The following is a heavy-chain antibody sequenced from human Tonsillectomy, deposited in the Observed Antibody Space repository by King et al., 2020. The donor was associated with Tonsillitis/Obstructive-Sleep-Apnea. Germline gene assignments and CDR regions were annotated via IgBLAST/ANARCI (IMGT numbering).Heavy chain of an antibody. CDR1: GFTFDDYP. D-gene: IGHD2-8*02. V-gene: IGHV3-9*01. J-gene: IGHJ4*02. Sequence: VQLVESGGGLVQPGRSLRLSCAASGFTFDDYPMHWVRQAPGKGLEWVSGISWNSGNIGYADSVKGRFTISRDNAKNSLYLQMNSLRAEDTALYYYAKALLASWVYFDSWGQGTLVTVSS. CDR2: ISWNSGNI. CDR3: AKALLASWVYFDS.